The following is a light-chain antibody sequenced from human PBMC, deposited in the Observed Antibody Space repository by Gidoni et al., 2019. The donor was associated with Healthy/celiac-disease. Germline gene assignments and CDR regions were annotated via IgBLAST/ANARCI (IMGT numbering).Light chain of an antibody. J-gene: IGLJ2*01. CDR2: QDS. Sequence: SYKLPQPPSVSVSPGQTASITCSGDKLGDKYACWYQQKTGQSPVRVIYQDSKRPSGIPERFAGSNSGNTATLTISGTQAMDEADYYCQAWDSSTVVFGGGTKLTVL. CDR1: KLGDKY. CDR3: QAWDSSTVV. V-gene: IGLV3-1*01.